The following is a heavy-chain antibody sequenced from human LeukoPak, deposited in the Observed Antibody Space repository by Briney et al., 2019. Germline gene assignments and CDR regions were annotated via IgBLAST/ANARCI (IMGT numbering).Heavy chain of an antibody. D-gene: IGHD6-13*01. J-gene: IGHJ4*02. V-gene: IGHV4-59*01. CDR3: ARDFPSTQSYSSSWSWDY. CDR2: IYYSGST. Sequence: PSETLSLTCTVSGGSISSYYWSWIRQPPGKGLEWIGYIYYSGSTNYNPSLKSRVTISVDTSKNQFSLKLSSVTAADTAVYYCARDFPSTQSYSSSWSWDYWGQGTLVTVSS. CDR1: GGSISSYY.